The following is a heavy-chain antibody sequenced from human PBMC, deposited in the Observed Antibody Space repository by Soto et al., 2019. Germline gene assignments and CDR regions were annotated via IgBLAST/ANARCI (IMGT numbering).Heavy chain of an antibody. CDR2: MNTNSDDT. D-gene: IGHD6-13*01. Sequence: QVQLVQSGAEVKKPGASVQVSCKTSGYTFTSYDINWVRQAPGQGLEWVGWMNTNSDDTRSAQKFRGRLTLTRDKSTRAVYMKLSNLRPDDSAVYYCAREWSAAGHFYGMDVWGQGTTVAFSS. V-gene: IGHV1-8*01. J-gene: IGHJ6*02. CDR1: GYTFTSYD. CDR3: AREWSAAGHFYGMDV.